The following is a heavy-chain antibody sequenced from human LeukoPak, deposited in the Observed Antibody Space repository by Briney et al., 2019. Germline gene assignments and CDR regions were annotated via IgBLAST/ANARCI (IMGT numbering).Heavy chain of an antibody. CDR2: INPNSGGT. V-gene: IGHV1-2*02. J-gene: IGHJ5*02. D-gene: IGHD3-16*02. CDR3: ARDRLFMITFGGVIVLDP. CDR1: GYTFTGYY. Sequence: ASVKVSCKASGYTFTGYYMHWVRQAPGQGLEWMGWINPNSGGTNYAQKFQGRVTMTRDTSISTAYMELRRLRSDDTAVYYCARDRLFMITFGGVIVLDPWGQGTLVTVSS.